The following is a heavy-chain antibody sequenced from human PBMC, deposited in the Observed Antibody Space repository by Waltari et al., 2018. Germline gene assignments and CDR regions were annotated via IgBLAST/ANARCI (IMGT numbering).Heavy chain of an antibody. V-gene: IGHV3-74*01. CDR3: ARDLSYSGSYFGY. D-gene: IGHD1-26*01. CDR1: GITFSSYW. J-gene: IGHJ4*02. CDR2: INSDGSST. Sequence: EVQLVESGGGLVQPGGSLRLSCAASGITFSSYWTPGVRQPPGKGLVWVSRINSDGSSTSYADSVKGRFTISRDNAKNTLYLQMNSLRAEDTAVYYCARDLSYSGSYFGYWGQGTLVTVSS.